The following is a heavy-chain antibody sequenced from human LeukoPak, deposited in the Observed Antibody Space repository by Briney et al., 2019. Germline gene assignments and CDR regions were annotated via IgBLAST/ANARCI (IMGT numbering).Heavy chain of an antibody. V-gene: IGHV3-21*01. CDR3: ARDHSSGFSLPGN. CDR2: ISPSGSYI. CDR1: GFTLSSYD. J-gene: IGHJ4*02. Sequence: GGSLRLSCAASGFTLSSYDMNWVRQAPGKGLEWVSSISPSGSYIYYADSVKGRFTISRDNAKNSLYLQMNSLRAEDTAVYYCARDHSSGFSLPGNWGQGTLVTVSS. D-gene: IGHD6-19*01.